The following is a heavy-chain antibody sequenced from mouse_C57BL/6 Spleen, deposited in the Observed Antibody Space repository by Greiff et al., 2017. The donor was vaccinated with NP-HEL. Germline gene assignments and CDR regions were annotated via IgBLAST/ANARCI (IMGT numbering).Heavy chain of an antibody. CDR3: AREDYYGSYYAMDY. J-gene: IGHJ4*01. D-gene: IGHD1-1*01. Sequence: EVKLMESGPELVKPGASVKISCKASGYSFTDYNMNWVKQSNGKSLEWIGVINPNYGTTSYNQKFKGKATLTVDQSSSTAYMQLNSLTSEDSAVYYCAREDYYGSYYAMDYWGQGTSVTVSS. V-gene: IGHV1-39*01. CDR2: INPNYGTT. CDR1: GYSFTDYN.